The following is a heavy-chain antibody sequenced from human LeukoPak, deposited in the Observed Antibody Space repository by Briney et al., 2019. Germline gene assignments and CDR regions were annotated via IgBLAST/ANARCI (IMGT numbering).Heavy chain of an antibody. J-gene: IGHJ3*02. CDR1: GGSFSGYY. D-gene: IGHD4-17*01. CDR2: INHSGST. Sequence: PSETLSLTCAVYGGSFSGYYWSWIRQPPGKGLEWIGEINHSGSTNYNPSLKSRVTISVDTSKNQFSLKLSSVTAADTAVYYCARDRRLRGAFDIWGQGTMVTVSS. CDR3: ARDRRLRGAFDI. V-gene: IGHV4-34*01.